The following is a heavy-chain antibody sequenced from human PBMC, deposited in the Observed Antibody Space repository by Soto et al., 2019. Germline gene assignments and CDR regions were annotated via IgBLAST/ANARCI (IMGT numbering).Heavy chain of an antibody. V-gene: IGHV1-8*01. D-gene: IGHD1-1*01. CDR2: INPNSGNT. CDR3: AKGERRGKLDY. CDR1: GYTFTSYD. J-gene: IGHJ4*02. Sequence: QVQLAQSGAEEKKPGASVKVSCKATGYTFTSYDMNWVRQATGQGLEWMGWINPNSGNTSYAQKFQGRVTMTRNTSISTTQTAQNSARYEDTGASYCAKGERRGKLDYWGQGTLVTVSS.